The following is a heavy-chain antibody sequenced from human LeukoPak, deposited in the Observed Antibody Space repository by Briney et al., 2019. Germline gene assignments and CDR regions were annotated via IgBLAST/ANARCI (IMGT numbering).Heavy chain of an antibody. Sequence: GGSLRLSCAASGFTFSSYSMNWVRQAPGKGLEWVSYISSSSSTIYYADSVKGRFTISRDNAKNSLYLQMNSLRAEDTAVYYCAGDPQWLVRVWYFDYWGQGTLVTVSS. CDR1: GFTFSSYS. J-gene: IGHJ4*02. CDR2: ISSSSSTI. D-gene: IGHD6-19*01. V-gene: IGHV3-48*01. CDR3: AGDPQWLVRVWYFDY.